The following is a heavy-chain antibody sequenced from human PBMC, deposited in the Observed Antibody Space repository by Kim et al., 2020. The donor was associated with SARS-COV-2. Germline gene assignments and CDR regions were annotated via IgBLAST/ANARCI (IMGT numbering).Heavy chain of an antibody. V-gene: IGHV3-23*01. J-gene: IGHJ5*01. D-gene: IGHD3-10*01. CDR3: VKDVGYGAGSSHDS. CDR1: GFIFSSCA. CDR2: ITGSDGRT. Sequence: GGSLRLSCAASGFIFSSCAMTWVRQAPGKGLEWVSSITGSDGRTYYADSVRGRFTVSRDNSRNMVYLQCNSLRVEDTALYYCVKDVGYGAGSSHDSWGQGTQVTVSS.